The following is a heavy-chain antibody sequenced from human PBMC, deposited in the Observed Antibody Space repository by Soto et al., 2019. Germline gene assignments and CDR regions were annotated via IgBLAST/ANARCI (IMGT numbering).Heavy chain of an antibody. J-gene: IGHJ6*02. CDR2: IWYDGSKK. V-gene: IGHV3-33*01. CDR3: AREVSLADTATVSYGMDV. D-gene: IGHD5-18*01. Sequence: QVQLVESGGGVVQPGRSLRLSCAASGFTFRSHGMHWVRQAPGKGLEWVAVIWYDGSKKYYVDSVKGRFTISRDNSENTLYLQMNSLRAEDTAVYYCAREVSLADTATVSYGMDVWGQGTTVTVSS. CDR1: GFTFRSHG.